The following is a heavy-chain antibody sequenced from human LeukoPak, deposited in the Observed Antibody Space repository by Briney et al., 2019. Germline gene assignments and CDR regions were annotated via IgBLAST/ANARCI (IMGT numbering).Heavy chain of an antibody. CDR2: IKHNGDEL. J-gene: IGHJ4*02. D-gene: IGHD3-16*01. CDR3: ARELRTFDS. V-gene: IGHV3-7*01. CDR1: GFTFSSYW. Sequence: GGSLRLSCAASGFTFSSYWMTWVRQAPGEGLEWVANIKHNGDELNYVDSVEDRFTISRDNAKNSLYLHMTSLRAEDTAVYYCARELRTFDSWGQGTLVTVSS.